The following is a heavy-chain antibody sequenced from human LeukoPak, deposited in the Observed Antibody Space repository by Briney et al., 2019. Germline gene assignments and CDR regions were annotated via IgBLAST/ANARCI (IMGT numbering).Heavy chain of an antibody. CDR1: GFTFSSFA. Sequence: TGGSLRLSCAASGFTFSSFAMTWVRQAPGKGLEWVSSITGTRYTTYNTDSVKGRFTISRDNSKNTLYLQMNSLRADDTAVYYCTKDPNGDYVGAFDPWGQGTLVTVSS. D-gene: IGHD4-17*01. CDR2: ITGTRYTT. V-gene: IGHV3-23*01. J-gene: IGHJ5*02. CDR3: TKDPNGDYVGAFDP.